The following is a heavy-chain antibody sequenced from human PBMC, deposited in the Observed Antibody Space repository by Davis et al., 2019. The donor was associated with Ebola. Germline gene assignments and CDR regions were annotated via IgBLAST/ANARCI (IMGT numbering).Heavy chain of an antibody. CDR1: GFTFSAYA. CDR3: ARSSTWYVPRYYGMDV. J-gene: IGHJ6*02. D-gene: IGHD6-13*01. Sequence: PGGSLRLSCAASGFTFSAYAMHWVRQAPGKGLEWVAVISFDGGNKYYADVLKGRFTISRDNSRNTFNLQINSLRPEDTAVYYCARSSTWYVPRYYGMDVWGQGTTVTISS. V-gene: IGHV3-30-3*01. CDR2: ISFDGGNK.